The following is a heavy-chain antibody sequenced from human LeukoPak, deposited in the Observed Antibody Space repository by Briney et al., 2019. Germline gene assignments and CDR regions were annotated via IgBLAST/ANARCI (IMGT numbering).Heavy chain of an antibody. J-gene: IGHJ1*01. V-gene: IGHV3-33*01. CDR3: ATTASRGPQSAEYFQY. CDR1: GFTFSNYG. Sequence: GRSLRLSCAASGFTFSNYGMHWVRQAPGKGLEWVAVIWYDGSNKYCSDSVKGRFTISRDNSKNTLYLQMNSLRAEDTAVYYCATTASRGPQSAEYFQYWGQGTLVTVSS. CDR2: IWYDGSNK.